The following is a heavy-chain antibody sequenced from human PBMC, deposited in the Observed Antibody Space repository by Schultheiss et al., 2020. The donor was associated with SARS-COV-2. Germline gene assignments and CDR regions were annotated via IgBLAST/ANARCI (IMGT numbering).Heavy chain of an antibody. Sequence: GGSLRLSCAASGFIFSSYWMHWVRQVSGKGLVWVSRIKSDASSTMYADLAKGRFTISRDNAKNSLFLQMNSLRAEDTAVYYCATDSYYDFWSNWGQGTLVTVSS. CDR3: ATDSYYDFWSN. CDR1: GFIFSSYW. CDR2: IKSDASST. J-gene: IGHJ4*02. V-gene: IGHV3-74*03. D-gene: IGHD3-3*01.